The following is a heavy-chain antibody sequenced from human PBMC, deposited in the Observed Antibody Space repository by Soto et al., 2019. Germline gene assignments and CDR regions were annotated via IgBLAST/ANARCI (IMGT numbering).Heavy chain of an antibody. Sequence: QVQLVEAGGGLVQPGRSLRLSCGASGFTFNSHGMHWVRQAPGKGLEWVAVISYEGSNNFYAESVKGRFTISRDNSKNTLYLQMNSLRREDTAVYYCARGAEYQLLSRDYFYGMDVWGQGTTVTVSS. D-gene: IGHD2-2*01. V-gene: IGHV3-30*03. CDR3: ARGAEYQLLSRDYFYGMDV. J-gene: IGHJ6*02. CDR1: GFTFNSHG. CDR2: ISYEGSNN.